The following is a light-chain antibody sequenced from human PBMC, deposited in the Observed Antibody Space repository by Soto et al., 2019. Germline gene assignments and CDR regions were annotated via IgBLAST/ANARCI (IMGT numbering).Light chain of an antibody. CDR1: QSVTNY. V-gene: IGKV3-11*01. Sequence: EIFLTQSPDTLSLSPGEIATLSFRATQSVTNYIAWYQQRPGQAPRLLIYDASNRASGVPAKFSGSGSGTDFTLTISDLEPADFGLYYCQQRLNWPPNFGQGTKVDIK. J-gene: IGKJ1*01. CDR2: DAS. CDR3: QQRLNWPPN.